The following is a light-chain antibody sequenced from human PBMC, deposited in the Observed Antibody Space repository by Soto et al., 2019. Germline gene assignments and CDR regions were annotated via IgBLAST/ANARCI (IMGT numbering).Light chain of an antibody. CDR2: EDS. J-gene: IGLJ3*02. Sequence: QSALTQPPSASGSPGQSVTLSCTGTSSDVGAYNYVSWYQQHPGKAPKHEIYEDSKWPSGVPDCFSGSQSGNTASLTVSGLQAEDEADYYCSSYAGSNNLVFGGGTKLTVL. V-gene: IGLV2-8*01. CDR1: SSDVGAYNY. CDR3: SSYAGSNNLV.